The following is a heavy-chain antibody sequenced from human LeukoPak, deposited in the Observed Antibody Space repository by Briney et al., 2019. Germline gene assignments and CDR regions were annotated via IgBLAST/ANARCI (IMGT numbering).Heavy chain of an antibody. CDR3: ARELGRNAFDV. D-gene: IGHD7-27*01. Sequence: GASVKVSCKASGYTFTDNHMYWIRQAPGQGLECMGWISPNSGGTNYAQKFQGRITMTGDTSISTGYMELSSLRSDDTAIYYCARELGRNAFDVWSQGTMVTVSS. CDR1: GYTFTDNH. CDR2: ISPNSGGT. J-gene: IGHJ3*01. V-gene: IGHV1-2*02.